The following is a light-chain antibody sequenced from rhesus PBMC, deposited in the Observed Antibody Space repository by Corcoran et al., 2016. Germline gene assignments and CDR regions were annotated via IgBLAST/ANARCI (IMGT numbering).Light chain of an antibody. CDR3: QQYSSSPYS. CDR1: QSISSW. CDR2: KAS. J-gene: IGKJ2*01. Sequence: DIQMTQSPSALSASVGDTVTITCRASQSISSWLAWYQQKPGNPPKFLFYKASTLQSGGPSRFSGSGSGTDFTLTISSLQSEDFATYYCQQYSSSPYSFGQETKVEIK. V-gene: IGKV1-22*01.